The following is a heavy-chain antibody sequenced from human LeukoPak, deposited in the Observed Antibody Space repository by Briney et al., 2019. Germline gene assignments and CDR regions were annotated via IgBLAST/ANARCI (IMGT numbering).Heavy chain of an antibody. CDR2: INQSGST. CDR3: ARGRWLQYET. Sequence: SETLSLTCGVYGESFSGDYWSWIRQPPGKGLEWIGEINQSGSTNYIPSLKSRVTISVDTPKSQFSLKLISVTAADTAVYYCARGRWLQYETWGQGTLVTVSS. D-gene: IGHD5-24*01. CDR1: GESFSGDY. J-gene: IGHJ5*02. V-gene: IGHV4-34*01.